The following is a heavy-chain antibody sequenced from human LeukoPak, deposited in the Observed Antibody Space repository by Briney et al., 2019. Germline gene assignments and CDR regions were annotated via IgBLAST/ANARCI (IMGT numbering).Heavy chain of an antibody. Sequence: GGSLRLSCAASGFTFSSYWMHWVRQAPGKGRVWVSRINSDGSSTSHADSVKGRFTISRDNAKNTLYLQMNSLRAEDTAVYYCARGFRFDYWGQGTLVTVSS. CDR1: GFTFSSYW. J-gene: IGHJ4*02. CDR2: INSDGSST. CDR3: ARGFRFDY. V-gene: IGHV3-74*01.